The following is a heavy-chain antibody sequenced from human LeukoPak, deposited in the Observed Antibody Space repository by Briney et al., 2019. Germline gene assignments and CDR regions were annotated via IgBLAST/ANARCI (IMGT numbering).Heavy chain of an antibody. CDR3: ARSSGWYGNDAFDI. J-gene: IGHJ3*02. V-gene: IGHV3-48*01. CDR2: ISSSSSTI. CDR1: GFTFSSYS. Sequence: PGGSLRLSCAASGFTFSSYSMNWVRQAPGKGLEWVSYISSSSSTIYYADSVKGRFTISRDNAKNSLYLQMNSLRAEDTAVYYCARSSGWYGNDAFDIWGQGTMVTVSS. D-gene: IGHD6-19*01.